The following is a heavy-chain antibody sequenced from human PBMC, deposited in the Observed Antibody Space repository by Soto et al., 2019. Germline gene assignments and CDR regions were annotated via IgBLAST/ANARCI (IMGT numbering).Heavy chain of an antibody. Sequence: SETLSLTCAVSDYSISSGYYWGWIRQPPRKGLEWIGSIYHSGSTYYSPSLKSRVTISVDTSKNQFSLKLSSVTAADTAVYYCARDYSDSSGYYYFDYWGQGTLVTVSS. V-gene: IGHV4-38-2*02. CDR1: DYSISSGYY. D-gene: IGHD3-22*01. CDR2: IYHSGST. CDR3: ARDYSDSSGYYYFDY. J-gene: IGHJ4*02.